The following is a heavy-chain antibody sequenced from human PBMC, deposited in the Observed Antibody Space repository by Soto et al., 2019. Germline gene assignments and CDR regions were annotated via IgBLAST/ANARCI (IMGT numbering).Heavy chain of an antibody. J-gene: IGHJ6*03. CDR3: AKVPWDIVVVPAAATCYYYYYMDV. CDR1: GFTFSSYA. V-gene: IGHV3-23*01. CDR2: ISGSGGST. D-gene: IGHD2-2*01. Sequence: GGSLRLSCAASGFTFSSYAMSWVRQAPGKGLEWVSAISGSGGSTYYADSVKGRFTISRDNSKNTLYLQMNSLRAEDTAVYYCAKVPWDIVVVPAAATCYYYYYMDVWGKGTTVTVSS.